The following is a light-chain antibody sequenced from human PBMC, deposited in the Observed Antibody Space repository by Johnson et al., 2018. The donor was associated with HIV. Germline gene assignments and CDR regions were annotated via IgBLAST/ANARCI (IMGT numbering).Light chain of an antibody. CDR1: SSNIGNNY. V-gene: IGLV1-51*02. J-gene: IGLJ1*01. CDR2: KNN. Sequence: QSVLTQPHSVSAAPGQKVTISCSGSSSNIGNNYVSWYQQLPGTAPKLLVFKNNERPSGIPDRFSGSNSGTSATLDITGLQTGDEADYYCATWDTSLSAYVFGTGTKVTVL. CDR3: ATWDTSLSAYV.